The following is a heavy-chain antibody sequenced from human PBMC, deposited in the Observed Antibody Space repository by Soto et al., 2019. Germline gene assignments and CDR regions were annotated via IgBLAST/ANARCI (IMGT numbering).Heavy chain of an antibody. D-gene: IGHD4-17*01. CDR3: TLRRPQRSTLFSSRRSSDL. Sequence: SGPTLVNPTQTLTLTCTFSGFSLSTSGVGVGWIRQPPGKALEWLALIYWDDDKRYSPSLKSRLTITKDTSKNQVVLTMTNMDSVDTALYFLTLRRPQRSTLFSSRRSSDL. CDR2: IYWDDDK. J-gene: IGHJ2*01. V-gene: IGHV2-5*02. CDR1: GFSLSTSGVG.